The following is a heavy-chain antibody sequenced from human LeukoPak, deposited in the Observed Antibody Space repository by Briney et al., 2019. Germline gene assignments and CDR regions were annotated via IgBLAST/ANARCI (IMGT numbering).Heavy chain of an antibody. D-gene: IGHD3-10*01. Sequence: GGSLRLSCAASGFTFSSYAMSWVRQAPGKGLEWVSAISGSGGSTYYADSVKGRFTISRDNSKNTLYLQMNSLRAEDTAVYYCAKVPRHYYGSGSFDYWGLGTLVTVSS. CDR3: AKVPRHYYGSGSFDY. J-gene: IGHJ4*02. CDR1: GFTFSSYA. CDR2: ISGSGGST. V-gene: IGHV3-23*01.